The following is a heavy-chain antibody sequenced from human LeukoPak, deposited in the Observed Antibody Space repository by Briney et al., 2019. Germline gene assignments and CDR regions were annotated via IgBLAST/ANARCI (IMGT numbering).Heavy chain of an antibody. CDR1: GYSISSGYY. V-gene: IGHV4-38-2*02. J-gene: IGHJ4*02. D-gene: IGHD3-22*01. CDR3: ARADYYDSSGYYIDY. CDR2: IYHSGST. Sequence: SETLSLTCTVSGYSISSGYYWGWILQPPGKGLEWIVSIYHSGSTYYNPSLKSRVTISVDTSKNQFSLKLSSVTAADTAVYYCARADYYDSSGYYIDYWGQGTLVTVSS.